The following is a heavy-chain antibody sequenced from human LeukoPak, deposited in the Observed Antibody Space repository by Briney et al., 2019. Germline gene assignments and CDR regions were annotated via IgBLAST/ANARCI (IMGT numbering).Heavy chain of an antibody. V-gene: IGHV4-39*07. D-gene: IGHD1-26*01. CDR1: GDSITGYY. CDR3: TRAPLVGARKGPPSQRPRDAFDI. Sequence: SETLSLTCTVSGDSITGYYWGWIRQPPGKGLEWIGNIYYTGNTYYNASLKSRVTISVDTSKTQFSLKLSSVTAADAVVSYFTRAPLVGARKGPPSQRPRDAFDIWGQGTMVTVSS. J-gene: IGHJ3*02. CDR2: IYYTGNT.